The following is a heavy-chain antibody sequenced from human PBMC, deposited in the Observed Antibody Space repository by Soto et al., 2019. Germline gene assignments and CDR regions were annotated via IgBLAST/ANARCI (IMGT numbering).Heavy chain of an antibody. CDR3: ARSLSASSGWFDP. D-gene: IGHD6-6*01. J-gene: IGHJ5*02. V-gene: IGHV4-30-4*01. CDR1: GDYISSGDFF. Sequence: PSETLSLTCAVSGDYISSGDFFWTWIRQSPGKGQEWLAYIYKSGTSYYNPSLKSRLFISIDTSNNLFSLQLTSVTAADTAFYYCARSLSASSGWFDPWGQGTLVTVSS. CDR2: IYKSGTS.